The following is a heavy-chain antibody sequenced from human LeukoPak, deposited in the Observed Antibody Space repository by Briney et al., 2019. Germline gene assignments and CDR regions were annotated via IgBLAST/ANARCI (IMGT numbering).Heavy chain of an antibody. D-gene: IGHD6-19*01. J-gene: IGHJ4*02. CDR3: AKGKSGWFSGADY. V-gene: IGHV3-9*01. Sequence: GRSLRLSCAASGFTFDDYAMHWVRQAPGKGLEWVSGVNWNSDRKGYAGSVKGRFTVSRDNARKYVFLQMNSLRVEDTDIYYCAKGKSGWFSGADYWGQGTLVTVSS. CDR2: VNWNSDRK. CDR1: GFTFDDYA.